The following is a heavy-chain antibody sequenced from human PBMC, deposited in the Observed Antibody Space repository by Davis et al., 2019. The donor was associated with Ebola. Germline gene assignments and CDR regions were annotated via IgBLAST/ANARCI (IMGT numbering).Heavy chain of an antibody. CDR2: INPNTGGT. D-gene: IGHD3-10*01. CDR3: AREGLLWFGELVADWFDP. CDR1: GYTFTGYF. J-gene: IGHJ5*02. V-gene: IGHV1-2*06. Sequence: AASVKVSCKASGYTFTGYFIHLLRQAPGQGLEWMGRINPNTGGTNYAQKFQGMLTMTRDTSISTAYMELSRLRSDDTAVYYCAREGLLWFGELVADWFDPWGQGTLVTVSS.